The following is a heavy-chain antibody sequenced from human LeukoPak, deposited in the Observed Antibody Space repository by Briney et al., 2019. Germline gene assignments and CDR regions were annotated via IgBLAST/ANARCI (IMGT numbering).Heavy chain of an antibody. CDR1: GFTFSSYW. J-gene: IGHJ6*02. CDR3: ARHRGNHDLTYYDFWSGVFGMDV. D-gene: IGHD3-3*01. Sequence: SPGGSLRLSCAASGFTFSSYWMNWVRQAPGKGLEWVSSISSSSSYIYYADSVKGRFTISRDNAKNSLYLQMNSLRAEDTAVYYCARHRGNHDLTYYDFWSGVFGMDVWGQGTTVTVSS. CDR2: ISSSSSYI. V-gene: IGHV3-21*01.